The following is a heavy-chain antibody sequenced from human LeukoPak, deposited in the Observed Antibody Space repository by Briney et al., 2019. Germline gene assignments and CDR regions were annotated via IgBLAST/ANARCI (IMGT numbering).Heavy chain of an antibody. CDR2: IYYSGST. D-gene: IGHD3-22*01. J-gene: IGHJ4*02. CDR3: ARVTGYIVEDYFDY. Sequence: SETLSLTCTVSGGAISSYYWSWIRQPPGKGLEWIGNIYYSGSTNYNPSLKSRVTISVDTSKNQFSLRLSSVTAADTAVYYCARVTGYIVEDYFDYWGQGTLVTVSS. V-gene: IGHV4-59*01. CDR1: GGAISSYY.